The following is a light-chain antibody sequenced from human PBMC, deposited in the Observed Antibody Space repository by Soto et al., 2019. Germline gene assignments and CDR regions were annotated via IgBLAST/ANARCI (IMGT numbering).Light chain of an antibody. Sequence: EIVLTQSPGTLALSPGERATLSCRASQSVSSNYLAWYQQKPGQAPRLLIYGASSRATGIPDRFSGSGSGTEFTLIISRLEPEDVAVYYCQQYGSSPWTFGQGTKVEIK. CDR3: QQYGSSPWT. J-gene: IGKJ1*01. CDR1: QSVSSNY. V-gene: IGKV3-20*01. CDR2: GAS.